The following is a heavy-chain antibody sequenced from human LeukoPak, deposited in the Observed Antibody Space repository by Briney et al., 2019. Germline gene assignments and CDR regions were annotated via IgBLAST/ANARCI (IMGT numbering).Heavy chain of an antibody. CDR3: ARDTELEH. V-gene: IGHV1-2*06. J-gene: IGHJ1*01. D-gene: IGHD6-13*01. CDR1: AYTFTCYY. CDR2: INPNSGGT. Sequence: ASVTVSCKASAYTFTCYYMHWVRQAPGQGLEWMGRINPNSGGTNYAQKFQGRVTRTRDTSISTAYMELSRLRSDDTAVYYCARDTELEHWGQRTLVTVSS.